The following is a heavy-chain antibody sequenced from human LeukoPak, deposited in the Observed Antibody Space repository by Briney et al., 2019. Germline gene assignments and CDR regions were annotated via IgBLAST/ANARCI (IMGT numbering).Heavy chain of an antibody. Sequence: GGSLRLSCAASGFTSSTYNMNWVRQAPGKGLEWVSSITSGGGYTYYADSVKGRFTTSRDNAKNSLSLRLDSLRVEDTAVYYCARGHYDVLTSSYKWTPDYWGQGTLVTVSS. V-gene: IGHV3-21*06. J-gene: IGHJ4*02. D-gene: IGHD3-9*01. CDR3: ARGHYDVLTSSYKWTPDY. CDR2: ITSGGGYT. CDR1: GFTSSTYN.